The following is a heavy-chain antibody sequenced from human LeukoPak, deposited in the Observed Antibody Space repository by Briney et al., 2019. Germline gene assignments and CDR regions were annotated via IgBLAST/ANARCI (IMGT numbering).Heavy chain of an antibody. J-gene: IGHJ3*01. V-gene: IGHV3-30*18. CDR1: GFIFRNYG. CDR3: AKEGTRSHSQWAFDF. CDR2: ISDGGTHL. Sequence: GGSLRLSCAGSGFIFRNYGMHWVRQASGQGLEWVAVISDGGTHLYYADSVKGRFTISRDNSESTMYLQMNSLRVEDTAVYYCAKEGTRSHSQWAFDFWGQGTMVTVSS. D-gene: IGHD6-19*01.